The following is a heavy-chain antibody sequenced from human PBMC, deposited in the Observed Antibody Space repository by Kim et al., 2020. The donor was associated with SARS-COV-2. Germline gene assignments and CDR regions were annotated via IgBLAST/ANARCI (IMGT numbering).Heavy chain of an antibody. J-gene: IGHJ4*02. CDR2: IDWDDYK. Sequence: SGPTLVKPTQTLTLTCTFSGFSLNTSAMCVSWVRQPPGKALEWLALIDWDDYKYYSTTLKTRLTISKDTSKNEVVVTMTNMDPVDTATYYCARGYYDSSGYYFDYWGQGTLVTVSS. V-gene: IGHV2-70*20. D-gene: IGHD3-22*01. CDR1: GFSLNTSAMC. CDR3: ARGYYDSSGYYFDY.